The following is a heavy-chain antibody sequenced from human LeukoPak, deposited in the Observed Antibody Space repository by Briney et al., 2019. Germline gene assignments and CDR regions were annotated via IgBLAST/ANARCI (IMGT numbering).Heavy chain of an antibody. D-gene: IGHD3-10*01. CDR1: GVTLSPYG. CDR2: ISYEGGTQ. CDR3: AKEGTPQVSTWYDL. V-gene: IGHV3-30*18. Sequence: GGSLKLSCAASGVTLSPYGMHWVRQAPGKGLEWVAVISYEGGTQHYADSVKGRFIISRDNPRNTLYLQMNTLRTEDTAVYYCAKEGTPQVSTWYDLWGQGTQVIVSS. J-gene: IGHJ5*02.